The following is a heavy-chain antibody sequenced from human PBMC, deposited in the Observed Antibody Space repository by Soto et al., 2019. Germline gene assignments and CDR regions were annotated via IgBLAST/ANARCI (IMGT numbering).Heavy chain of an antibody. Sequence: QVQLQESGPGLVKPSQTLSLTCTVAGGSISSGGYYWNWIRQHPGKGLEWIGYIFYIGSTYYNPSLKSRVTSSVDTSKNPFSLKLNSVTPADTAVYNCARSVFPWGQGTLVTVSS. CDR2: IFYIGST. CDR1: GGSISSGGYY. V-gene: IGHV4-31*03. CDR3: ARSVFP. J-gene: IGHJ5*02.